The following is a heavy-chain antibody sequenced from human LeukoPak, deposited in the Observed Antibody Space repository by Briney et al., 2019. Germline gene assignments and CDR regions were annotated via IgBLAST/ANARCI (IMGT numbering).Heavy chain of an antibody. CDR2: ISSSSSYI. V-gene: IGHV3-21*01. Sequence: PGGSLRLPCAASGFTFSSYSMNWVRQAPGKGLEWVSSISSSSSYIYYADSVKGRFTISRDNAKNSLYLQMNSLRAEDTAVYYCAREGIQLWLRDYWGQGTLVTVSS. D-gene: IGHD5-18*01. J-gene: IGHJ4*02. CDR3: AREGIQLWLRDY. CDR1: GFTFSSYS.